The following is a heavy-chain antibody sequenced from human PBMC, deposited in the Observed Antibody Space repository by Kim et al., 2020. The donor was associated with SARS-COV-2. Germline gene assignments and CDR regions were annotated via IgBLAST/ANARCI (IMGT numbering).Heavy chain of an antibody. Sequence: SVKVSCKASGGTFSSYAISWVRQAPGQGLEWMGGIIPIFGTANYAQKFQGRVTITADESTSTAYMELSSLRSEDTAVYYCARDGRGGGDYFDYWGQGTLVTVSS. J-gene: IGHJ4*02. CDR2: IIPIFGTA. V-gene: IGHV1-69*13. CDR1: GGTFSSYA. CDR3: ARDGRGGGDYFDY. D-gene: IGHD2-21*01.